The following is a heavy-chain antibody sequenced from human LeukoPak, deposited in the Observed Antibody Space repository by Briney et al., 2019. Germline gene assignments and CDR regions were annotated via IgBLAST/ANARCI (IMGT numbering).Heavy chain of an antibody. CDR2: MNSNSGGA. J-gene: IGHJ4*02. V-gene: IGHV1-2*02. Sequence: ASVKVSCKASGYTFTDYFMHWVRQAPGQGLEWMGWMNSNSGGANYAQKFQGGVTMTRDTSTSTVYMELSSLRSDDSAVYYCARGHCSIGTCDVFYFDYWGQGILVTVSS. CDR3: ARGHCSIGTCDVFYFDY. CDR1: GYTFTDYF. D-gene: IGHD2-15*01.